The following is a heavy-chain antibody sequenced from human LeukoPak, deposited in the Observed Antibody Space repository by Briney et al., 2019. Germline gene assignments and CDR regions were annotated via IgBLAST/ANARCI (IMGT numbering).Heavy chain of an antibody. Sequence: GASVKVSCKASGYTFTGYYMHWVRQAPGQGLEWMGWINPNSGGTNYAQKFQDRVTMTRDTSISTAYMELSRLRSDDTAVYYCARATFPYYYDSNGLNAFDIWGQGTTVTVSS. V-gene: IGHV1-2*02. CDR2: INPNSGGT. D-gene: IGHD3-22*01. CDR1: GYTFTGYY. CDR3: ARATFPYYYDSNGLNAFDI. J-gene: IGHJ3*02.